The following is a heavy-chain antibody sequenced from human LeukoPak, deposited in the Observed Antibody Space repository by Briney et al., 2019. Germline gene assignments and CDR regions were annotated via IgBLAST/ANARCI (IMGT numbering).Heavy chain of an antibody. Sequence: AGGSLRLSCAASGFTFSDYYMSWIRQAPGKGLEWVSYIISSGSTIYYADSVKGRFTISRYNDKNSLYLQRHSMRAEDTAVYYCAPVVPAAMMGMNVWGQGTTVTVSS. V-gene: IGHV3-11*01. J-gene: IGHJ6*02. CDR2: IISSGSTI. CDR3: APVVPAAMMGMNV. CDR1: GFTFSDYY. D-gene: IGHD2-2*01.